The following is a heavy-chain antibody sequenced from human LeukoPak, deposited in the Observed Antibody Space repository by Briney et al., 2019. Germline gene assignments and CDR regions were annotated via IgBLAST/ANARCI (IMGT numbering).Heavy chain of an antibody. CDR3: ARDPTAATPQYFDY. V-gene: IGHV3-73*01. CDR2: IRSKANNYAT. J-gene: IGHJ4*02. Sequence: GGSLKLSCAVSGFTFSDTAVHWVRQASGKGLEWVGRIRSKANNYATAYAASVKGRFTISRDDSKDTAYLQMNSLKTEDTAVYYCARDPTAATPQYFDYWGQGTLVTVSS. CDR1: GFTFSDTA. D-gene: IGHD1-14*01.